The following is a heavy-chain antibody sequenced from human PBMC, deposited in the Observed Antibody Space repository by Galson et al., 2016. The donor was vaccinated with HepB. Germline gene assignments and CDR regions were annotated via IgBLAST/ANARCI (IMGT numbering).Heavy chain of an antibody. CDR1: GFPFKDFA. Sequence: SLRLSCAASGFPFKDFAMSWVRQAPGKGLEWVSGITGLGGDTYSAASAKGRFTISRDNSKNTLYLQLSSVRVGDTAVYYCAKMEGATIDIWSFGYWGQGALVT. CDR3: AKMEGATIDIWSFGY. J-gene: IGHJ4*02. D-gene: IGHD5-24*01. V-gene: IGHV3-23*01. CDR2: ITGLGGDT.